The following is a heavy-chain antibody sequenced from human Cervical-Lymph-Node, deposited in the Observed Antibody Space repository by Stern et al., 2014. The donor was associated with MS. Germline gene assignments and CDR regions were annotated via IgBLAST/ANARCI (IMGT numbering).Heavy chain of an antibody. V-gene: IGHV1-69*01. CDR3: ARDSLTSGYYYSHLAY. CDR1: GGTFSNYA. D-gene: IGHD3-22*01. CDR2: IIPIFDIV. J-gene: IGHJ4*02. Sequence: QEQLVQSGAEVKQPGSSVKVSCKASGGTFSNYATSWVRQVPGQGLEWVGGIIPIFDIVHYAQKFQGRVTIAADESTSTAYMEVNSLTHEDTAVYYCARDSLTSGYYYSHLAYWGQGTLVTVSS.